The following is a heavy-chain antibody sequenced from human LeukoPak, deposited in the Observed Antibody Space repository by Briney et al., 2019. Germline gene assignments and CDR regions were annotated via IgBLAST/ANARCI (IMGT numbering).Heavy chain of an antibody. D-gene: IGHD1-26*01. CDR2: ISGSGGST. CDR3: ARHSIVGATDFDY. CDR1: GFTFSSYA. J-gene: IGHJ4*02. Sequence: TGGSLRLSCAASGFTFSSYAKSWVRQAPGKGLEWVSAISGSGGSTYYADSVKGRFTISRDNSKNTLYLQMNSLRAEDTAVYYCARHSIVGATDFDYWGQGTLVTVSS. V-gene: IGHV3-23*01.